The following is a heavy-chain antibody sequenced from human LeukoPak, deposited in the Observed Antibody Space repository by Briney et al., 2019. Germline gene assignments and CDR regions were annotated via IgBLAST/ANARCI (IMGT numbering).Heavy chain of an antibody. J-gene: IGHJ4*02. CDR2: ISYDGSNK. D-gene: IGHD4-23*01. CDR3: ASLASAEVVTPPDY. Sequence: GGSLRLSCAASGFTFSSYEMNWVRQAPGKGLEWVAVISYDGSNKYYADSVKGRFTISRDNSKNTLYLQMNSLRAEDTAVYYCASLASAEVVTPPDYWGQRTLVTVSS. V-gene: IGHV3-30*04. CDR1: GFTFSSYE.